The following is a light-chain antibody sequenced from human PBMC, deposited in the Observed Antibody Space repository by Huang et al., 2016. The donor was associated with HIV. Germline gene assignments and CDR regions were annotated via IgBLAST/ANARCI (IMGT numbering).Light chain of an antibody. CDR2: TVS. V-gene: IGKV1-39*01. Sequence: DIQMTQSPPSLSASVGDRVTFTCRADQNITKSLNWYKQKPGKAPKRLIYTVSTLESGVPSRFSCSGSGSRFTLNIGNLQPEDFATYYCQQSFSVPRTFG. J-gene: IGKJ1*01. CDR1: QNITKS. CDR3: QQSFSVPRT.